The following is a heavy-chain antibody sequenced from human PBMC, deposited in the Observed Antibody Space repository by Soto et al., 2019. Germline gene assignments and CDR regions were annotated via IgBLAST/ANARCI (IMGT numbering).Heavy chain of an antibody. D-gene: IGHD3-22*01. J-gene: IGHJ4*02. Sequence: GGSLRLSCAASGFTFSKAWMSWVRQAPGKGLEWVGRIKAKSDGGTTDYAAPLKGRFTISRDDSKNTLYLQMSSLKIEDTAVYFRTTPNISDYYWGQGALVTVSS. CDR1: GFTFSKAW. V-gene: IGHV3-15*05. CDR3: TTPNISDYY. CDR2: IKAKSDGGTT.